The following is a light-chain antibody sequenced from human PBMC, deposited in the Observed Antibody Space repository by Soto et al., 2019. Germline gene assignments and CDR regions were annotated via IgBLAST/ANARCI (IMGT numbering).Light chain of an antibody. Sequence: DIQMIQSPSTLYASVGDRVTITCRASQSISSWLAWYQQKPGKAPKLLIYKASSLESGVPSRFSGSGSGTEFTLTISSLQPDDFATYYCQQYNSYLWTFGQGTKVDIK. J-gene: IGKJ1*01. V-gene: IGKV1-5*03. CDR3: QQYNSYLWT. CDR2: KAS. CDR1: QSISSW.